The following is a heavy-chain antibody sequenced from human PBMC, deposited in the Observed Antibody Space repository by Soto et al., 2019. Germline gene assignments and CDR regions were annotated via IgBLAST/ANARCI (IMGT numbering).Heavy chain of an antibody. V-gene: IGHV4-39*01. CDR2: VYYGGAIFYSGNI. CDR1: GDSISSSNSH. Sequence: SETLSLTCTVSGDSISSSNSHWGWTRQPPGKGLEYIGSVYYGGAIFYSGNIYYNPSLKSRVTISVDTSKNQFSLRLSSVTAADTGVYYCVRYDRINMKPYSPEGFHIWGQGTMATVSS. CDR3: VRYDRINMKPYSPEGFHI. J-gene: IGHJ3*02. D-gene: IGHD3-3*02.